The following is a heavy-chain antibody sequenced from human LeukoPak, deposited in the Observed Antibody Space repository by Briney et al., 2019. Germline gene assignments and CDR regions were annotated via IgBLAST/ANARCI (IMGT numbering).Heavy chain of an antibody. CDR3: AKDHYDSSGYPNPHEY. V-gene: IGHV3-23*01. CDR2: ISGSAGST. CDR1: GFTFSDSA. D-gene: IGHD3-22*01. J-gene: IGHJ4*02. Sequence: PGGSLRLSCAASGFTFSDSAMSWVRQASGRGLEWVSGISGSAGSTYYADSVKGRFTISRDNSKNTLYLQLNSLRAEDTALYYCAKDHYDSSGYPNPHEYWGQGTLVTVSS.